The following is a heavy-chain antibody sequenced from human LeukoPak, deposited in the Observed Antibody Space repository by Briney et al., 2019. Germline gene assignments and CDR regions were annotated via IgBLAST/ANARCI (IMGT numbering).Heavy chain of an antibody. CDR1: GGSLSGYI. CDR2: INHSGST. CDR3: VRADGRDGYRGLVDY. Sequence: PSETLSLTCAVYGGSLSGYIWSWIRQPPGKGVEWTGEINHSGSTDYNPSLKSRVTMSVDTSRNQFSLKLNSVTAADAAVYYCVRADGRDGYRGLVDYWGQGTLVTVSA. V-gene: IGHV4-34*01. D-gene: IGHD5-24*01. J-gene: IGHJ4*02.